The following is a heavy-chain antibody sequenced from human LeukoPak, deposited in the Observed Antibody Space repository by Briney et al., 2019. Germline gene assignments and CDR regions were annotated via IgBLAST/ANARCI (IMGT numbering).Heavy chain of an antibody. CDR2: IKPDGSDT. Sequence: GSLRLSCGASGFTFTTHWIDWVRQAPGKGLVWVSRIKPDGSDTNYADSVKGRFTISRDNAKNTVYLQMNSLRAEDTAVYYCARGKYGGYFIDYWGQGNLVTVSS. J-gene: IGHJ4*02. CDR1: GFTFTTHW. CDR3: ARGKYGGYFIDY. V-gene: IGHV3-74*01. D-gene: IGHD5-12*01.